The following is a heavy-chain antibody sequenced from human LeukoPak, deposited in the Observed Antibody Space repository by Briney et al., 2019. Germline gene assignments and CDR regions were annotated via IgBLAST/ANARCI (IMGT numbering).Heavy chain of an antibody. CDR3: AKDLKPTIFGVVILLYY. CDR1: GYFIKNGYN. CDR2: ISHSGST. D-gene: IGHD3-3*01. V-gene: IGHV4-38-2*02. J-gene: IGHJ4*02. Sequence: PSETLSLTCTVSGYFIKNGYNWGWIRQPPGKGLEWIGYISHSGSTYYNPSLKNRLTLSLDTSKNQFSLRLNSVTAADTAVYYCAKDLKPTIFGVVILLYYWGQGTLVTVSS.